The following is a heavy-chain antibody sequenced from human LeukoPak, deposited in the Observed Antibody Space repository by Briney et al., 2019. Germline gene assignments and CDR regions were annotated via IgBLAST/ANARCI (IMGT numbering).Heavy chain of an antibody. CDR1: GFTFSTYA. J-gene: IGHJ4*02. D-gene: IGHD2-21*01. CDR2: ISSRGDIT. V-gene: IGHV3-23*01. CDR3: AKRLPYYFDY. Sequence: PGGSLRLSCTASGFTFSTYAMSWVRQAPGKGLEWVSAISSRGDITYYADSVKGLFTISRDNSKNTLYLQMNNLRAEDTAVYYCAKRLPYYFDYWGQGTLVAVSS.